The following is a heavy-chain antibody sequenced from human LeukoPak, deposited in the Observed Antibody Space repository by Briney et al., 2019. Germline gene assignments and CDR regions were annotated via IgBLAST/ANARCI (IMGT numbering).Heavy chain of an antibody. J-gene: IGHJ5*02. Sequence: SETLSLTCTVSGGSISSSSYYWGWIRQPPGKGLEWIGEIYHSGSTNYNPSLKSRVTISVDKSKNQFSLKLSSVTAADTAVYYCARHPIPANYDYVWGSYRWFDPWGQGTLVTVSS. CDR1: GGSISSSSYY. CDR2: IYHSGST. V-gene: IGHV4-39*07. D-gene: IGHD3-16*02. CDR3: ARHPIPANYDYVWGSYRWFDP.